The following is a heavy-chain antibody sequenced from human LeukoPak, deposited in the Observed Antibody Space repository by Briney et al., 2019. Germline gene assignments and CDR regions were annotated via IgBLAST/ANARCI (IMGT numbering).Heavy chain of an antibody. CDR2: IYYSGST. CDR1: GGSISSSSYY. D-gene: IGHD7-27*01. V-gene: IGHV4-61*05. J-gene: IGHJ3*02. Sequence: SETLSLTCTVSGGSISSSSYYWGWIRQPPGKGLEWIGYIYYSGSTNYNPSLKSRVTISVDTSKNQFSLKLSSVTAADTAVYYCARGSYWGDAFDIWGQGTMVTVSS. CDR3: ARGSYWGDAFDI.